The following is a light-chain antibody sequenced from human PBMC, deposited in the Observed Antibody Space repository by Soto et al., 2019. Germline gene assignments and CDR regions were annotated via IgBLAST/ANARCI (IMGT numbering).Light chain of an antibody. Sequence: QSVLTQPASVSGSPGQSITISCTGTSSDVGGYNYVSWYQQRPGKGPKLMIFEVSNRPSGVSNRFSGSKSGNTASLTISGLQAEDEADYYCSSYTSSSTYVFGTGTKLTV. CDR2: EVS. J-gene: IGLJ1*01. CDR1: SSDVGGYNY. CDR3: SSYTSSSTYV. V-gene: IGLV2-14*01.